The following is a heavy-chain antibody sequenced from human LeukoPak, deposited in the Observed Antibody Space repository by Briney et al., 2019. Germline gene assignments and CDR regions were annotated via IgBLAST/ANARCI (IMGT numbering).Heavy chain of an antibody. J-gene: IGHJ6*04. CDR2: ISSSSSYI. CDR3: ARDPYYYGSGSYPDYYYGMDV. CDR1: GFTFSSYS. D-gene: IGHD3-10*01. V-gene: IGHV3-21*01. Sequence: GGSLRLSCAASGFTFSSYSMNWLRQAPGKGLEWVSYISSSSSYIYYADSVKGRFTISRDNAKNSLYLQMNSLRAEDTAVYYCARDPYYYGSGSYPDYYYGMDVWGKGTTVTVSS.